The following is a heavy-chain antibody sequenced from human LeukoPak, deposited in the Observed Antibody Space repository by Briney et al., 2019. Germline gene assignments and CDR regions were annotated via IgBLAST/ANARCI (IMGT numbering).Heavy chain of an antibody. V-gene: IGHV4-39*01. CDR3: ARQRADYFYYYVDV. J-gene: IGHJ6*03. D-gene: IGHD3-9*01. Sequence: SETLSLTCTVSGGSIGTTNYYWGWLRQPPGRGLEWIGSIYYSETTYDNPSLESRVTISIETSKNQFSLKLSSVTPADTAVYYCARQRADYFYYYVDVWGKGTTVTVS. CDR1: GGSIGTTNYY. CDR2: IYYSETT.